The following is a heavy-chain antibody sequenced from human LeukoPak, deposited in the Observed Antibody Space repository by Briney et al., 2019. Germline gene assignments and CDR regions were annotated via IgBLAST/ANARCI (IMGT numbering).Heavy chain of an antibody. CDR3: AREAAASHDAFDI. V-gene: IGHV3-30*04. J-gene: IGHJ3*02. D-gene: IGHD6-13*01. CDR2: ISYDGSNK. CDR1: GFTFSSYA. Sequence: GGSLRLSCAASGFTFSSYAMHWVRQAPGKGLEWVAVISYDGSNKYYADSVKGRFTISRDNSKNTLYLQMNSLRAEDTAVYYCAREAAASHDAFDIWGQGTMVTVSS.